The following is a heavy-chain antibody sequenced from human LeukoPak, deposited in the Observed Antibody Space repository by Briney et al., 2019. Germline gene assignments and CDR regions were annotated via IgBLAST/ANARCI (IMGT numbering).Heavy chain of an antibody. Sequence: GASVKVSCKASGGTFSSYAISWVRQAPGQGLEWMGGIIPIFGTANYAQKFQGRVTITTDESTSPAYMELSSLRSEDTAVYYCARGYSGSSNAFDIWGQGTMVTVSS. J-gene: IGHJ3*02. D-gene: IGHD6-6*01. CDR2: IIPIFGTA. V-gene: IGHV1-69*05. CDR1: GGTFSSYA. CDR3: ARGYSGSSNAFDI.